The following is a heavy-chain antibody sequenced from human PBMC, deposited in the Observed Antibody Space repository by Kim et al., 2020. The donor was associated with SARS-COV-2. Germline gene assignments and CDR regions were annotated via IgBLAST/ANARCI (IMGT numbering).Heavy chain of an antibody. D-gene: IGHD2-2*01. J-gene: IGHJ4*02. V-gene: IGHV4-30-2*01. Sequence: SETLSLTCAVSGGSISSGGYSWSWIRQPPGKGLEWIGYIYHSGSTYYNPSLKSRVTISVDRSKNQFSLKLSSVTAADTAVYYCARGGVVPAAMGLWGQGTLVTVSS. CDR3: ARGGVVPAAMGL. CDR2: IYHSGST. CDR1: GGSISSGGYS.